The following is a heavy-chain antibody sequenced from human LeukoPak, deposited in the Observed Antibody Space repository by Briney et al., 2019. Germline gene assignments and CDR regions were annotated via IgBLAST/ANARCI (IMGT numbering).Heavy chain of an antibody. Sequence: GRSLRLSCAASGFTFSSYGMHWVRQAPGKGLEWVAVISYDGSNKYYADSVKGRFTISRDNSKNTLYLQMNSLRAEDTAVYYCAKDPYYYGSGSYDNWFDPWGQGTLVTVFS. CDR3: AKDPYYYGSGSYDNWFDP. J-gene: IGHJ5*02. CDR1: GFTFSSYG. D-gene: IGHD3-10*01. CDR2: ISYDGSNK. V-gene: IGHV3-30*18.